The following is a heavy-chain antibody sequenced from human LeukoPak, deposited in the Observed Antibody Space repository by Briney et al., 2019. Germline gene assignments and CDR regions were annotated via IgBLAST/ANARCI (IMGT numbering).Heavy chain of an antibody. CDR3: ARDQEAFDY. V-gene: IGHV1-46*01. Sequence: ASVTVSFTASGYSFTSNYIHWVRQAAGQGVEWMGLIYPRDGSTSYAQKFQGRVTVTRDTSTSTVHMELSGLRSEDTAVYYGARDQEAFDYWGQGTLVTVSS. CDR1: GYSFTSNY. CDR2: IYPRDGST. J-gene: IGHJ4*02.